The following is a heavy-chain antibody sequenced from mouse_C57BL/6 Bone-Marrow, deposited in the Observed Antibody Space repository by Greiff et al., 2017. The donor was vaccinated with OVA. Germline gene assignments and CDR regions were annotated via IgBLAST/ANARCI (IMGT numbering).Heavy chain of an antibody. CDR1: GYNFTSYW. CDR2: IDPSDSYT. V-gene: IGHV1-59*01. D-gene: IGHD2-14*01. J-gene: IGHJ4*01. CDR3: ARVGYFWRDY. Sequence: QVQLQQPGAELVRPGTSVKSSRKASGYNFTSYWMHWVKQRPGQGLEWIGVIDPSDSYTNYNQKFKGKATWTVDTSSSTAYMQLSSLMSEDSAVYYCARVGYFWRDYWGQGTSVTVSS.